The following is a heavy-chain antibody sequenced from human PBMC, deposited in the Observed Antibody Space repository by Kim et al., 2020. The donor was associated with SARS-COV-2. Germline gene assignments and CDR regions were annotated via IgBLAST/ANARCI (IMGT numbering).Heavy chain of an antibody. D-gene: IGHD2-21*01. Sequence: GGSLRLSCAASGFTFSSYGMHWVRQAPGKGLEWVAVIWNDESKKEYVDSVKGRFIISRDNSKNTLHLEMDSLSVEDTAIYYCAREKDVAGAGDDSLEYWGQGTLVTVSS. V-gene: IGHV3-33*01. CDR2: IWNDESKK. CDR1: GFTFSSYG. J-gene: IGHJ4*02. CDR3: AREKDVAGAGDDSLEY.